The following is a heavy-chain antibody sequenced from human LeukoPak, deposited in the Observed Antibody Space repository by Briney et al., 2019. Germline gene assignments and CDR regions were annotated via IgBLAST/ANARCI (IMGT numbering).Heavy chain of an antibody. CDR2: IYYSGST. Sequence: SETLSLTCTVSGGSISSYYWSWIRQPPGEGLEWIGYIYYSGSTNYDPSLKSRVTISVDTSKNQFSLKLGSVTAADTAVYYCARSSRGYYKGWGQGTLVTVSS. CDR3: ARSSRGYYKG. CDR1: GGSISSYY. J-gene: IGHJ4*02. D-gene: IGHD3-22*01. V-gene: IGHV4-59*01.